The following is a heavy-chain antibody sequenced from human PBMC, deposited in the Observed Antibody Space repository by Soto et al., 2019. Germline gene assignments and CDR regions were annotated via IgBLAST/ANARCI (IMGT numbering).Heavy chain of an antibody. CDR2: IYSGGT. CDR1: GGSISSSSSY. D-gene: IGHD6-13*01. J-gene: IGHJ4*02. Sequence: SETLSLTCTVSGGSISSSSSYWGWIRQPPGKGLEWIGTIYSGGTYYNPSLKSRVTISVDTSKNQFSLKLSSVAAADTAIYFCATHGVIAVGGISAYWGKGPWDPVS. V-gene: IGHV4-39*01. CDR3: ATHGVIAVGGISAY.